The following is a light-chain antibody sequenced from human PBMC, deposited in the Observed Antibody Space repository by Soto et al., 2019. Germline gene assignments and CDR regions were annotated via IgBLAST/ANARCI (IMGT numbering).Light chain of an antibody. CDR2: GAS. Sequence: EIVLTQSPATLSLSPGERATPSCRASQSVSNYLSWYQQKPGQAPRRLIYGASSRATGIPDRFSGSGSGTDFTLTISRLEPEDFAVYYCQQYGSSPWTFGQGTKVDIK. CDR3: QQYGSSPWT. CDR1: QSVSNY. V-gene: IGKV3-20*01. J-gene: IGKJ1*01.